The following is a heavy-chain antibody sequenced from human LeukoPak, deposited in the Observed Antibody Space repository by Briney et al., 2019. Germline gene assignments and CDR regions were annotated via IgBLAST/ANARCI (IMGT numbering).Heavy chain of an antibody. CDR2: IYYSGST. V-gene: IGHV4-59*01. CDR3: ARGTMMVGP. D-gene: IGHD3-22*01. CDR1: GGSISNYY. J-gene: IGHJ5*02. Sequence: SETLSLTCTVSGGSISNYYWSCIRQPPGKGLEWIGFIYYSGSTTYNPSLKSRATISVDTSKNQFSLKLSSVTAADTAVYYCARGTMMVGPWGQGTLVTVSS.